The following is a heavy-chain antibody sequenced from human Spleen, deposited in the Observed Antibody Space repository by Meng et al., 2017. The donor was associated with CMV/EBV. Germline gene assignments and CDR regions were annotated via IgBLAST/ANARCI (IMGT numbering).Heavy chain of an antibody. J-gene: IGHJ3*02. CDR1: FSSYA. CDR2: ISVSGGSA. Sequence: FSSYAMNWVRQAPGKGLEWVAAISVSGGSASYAASVKGRFTISRDNSYNTLYLQMNSLRAEDSAVYYCAKDSPYEDHNSAYFDAFDIWGQGTMVTVSS. CDR3: AKDSPYEDHNSAYFDAFDI. D-gene: IGHD3-22*01. V-gene: IGHV3-23*01.